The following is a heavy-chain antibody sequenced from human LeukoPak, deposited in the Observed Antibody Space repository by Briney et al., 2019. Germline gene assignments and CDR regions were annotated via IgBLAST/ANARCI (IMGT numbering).Heavy chain of an antibody. D-gene: IGHD4-17*01. CDR2: ISSNGGSI. CDR3: VKSHYGDYAFDI. V-gene: IGHV3-64D*06. CDR1: GFTFSSYA. J-gene: IGHJ3*02. Sequence: GGSLRLSCSASGFTFSSYAMHWVRQAPGKGLEYVSAISSNGGSIYYADSVKGRLTISRDNSKNTLYLQMSSLRAEDTAVYYCVKSHYGDYAFDIWGQGTMVTVSS.